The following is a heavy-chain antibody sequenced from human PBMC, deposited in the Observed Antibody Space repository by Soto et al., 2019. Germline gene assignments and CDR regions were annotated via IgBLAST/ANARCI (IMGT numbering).Heavy chain of an antibody. Sequence: KPWGSLRLSCEASGFTFTDYHMIWIRQAPGKGLEWVALISETGSHTAYAESVKGRFTISRDNARPSVFLQMNSLRSDDTAVYFCARSLRATSPLTFWGQGTPVTVSS. J-gene: IGHJ4*02. CDR3: ARSLRATSPLTF. CDR1: GFTFTDYH. D-gene: IGHD7-27*01. CDR2: ISETGSHT. V-gene: IGHV3-11*06.